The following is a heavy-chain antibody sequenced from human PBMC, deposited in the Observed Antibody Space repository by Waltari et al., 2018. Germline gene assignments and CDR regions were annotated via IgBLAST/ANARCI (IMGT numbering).Heavy chain of an antibody. CDR1: GLTFSRYW. CDR2: IKQDGSEK. CDR3: ARFSFGSGGY. Sequence: EVQLVESGGGLVQPGGSLRLSCAASGLTFSRYWMGWVRQAPGKGLEWVANIKQDGSEKYYVDSVKGRFTISRDNAKNSLYLQMNSLRAEDTAVYYCARFSFGSGGYWGQGTLVTVSS. J-gene: IGHJ4*02. D-gene: IGHD6-19*01. V-gene: IGHV3-7*01.